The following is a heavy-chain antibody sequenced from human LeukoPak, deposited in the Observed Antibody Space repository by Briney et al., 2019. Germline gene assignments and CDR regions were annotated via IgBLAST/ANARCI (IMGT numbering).Heavy chain of an antibody. CDR3: ARLPYSGGFDP. CDR1: GGSISSYY. V-gene: IGHV4-59*01. Sequence: SETLSLTCTVSGGSISSYYWSWIRQPPGKGLEWIGYIYHSGSTNYNPSLKSRVTISVDTSKNQFSLKLSSVTAADTAVYYCARLPYSGGFDPWGQGTLVTVSS. J-gene: IGHJ5*02. CDR2: IYHSGST. D-gene: IGHD4-11*01.